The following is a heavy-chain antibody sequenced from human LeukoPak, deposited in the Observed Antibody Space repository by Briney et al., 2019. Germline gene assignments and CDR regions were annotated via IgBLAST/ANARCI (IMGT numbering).Heavy chain of an antibody. D-gene: IGHD6-13*01. Sequence: ASVNISRKASGYGFTDYYIYWVHQAAGKGLEWLGRVDPDDGEAVYADKFKDILSMTADKSTNTAYMELTSLTSADTAVYFCVTATQLAPGDIVTSWEYCGQRALVTVSS. CDR2: VDPDDGEA. V-gene: IGHV1-69-2*01. J-gene: IGHJ4*02. CDR1: GYGFTDYY. CDR3: VTATQLAPGDIVTSWEY.